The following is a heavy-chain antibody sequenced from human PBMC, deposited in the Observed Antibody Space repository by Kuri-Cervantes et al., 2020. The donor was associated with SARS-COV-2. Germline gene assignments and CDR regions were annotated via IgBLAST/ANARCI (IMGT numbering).Heavy chain of an antibody. CDR3: ARGRSVTATIASFFDY. J-gene: IGHJ4*02. CDR1: AFTFSGHW. CDR2: INRSGST. V-gene: IGHV4-34*01. D-gene: IGHD2-21*02. Sequence: LRLSCAASAFTFSGHWIHWVRQAPGKGLEWIGEINRSGSTNYSPSLQSRVSISIAASKNQFSLRLSSVTAADTAGYYCARGRSVTATIASFFDYWGQGTLVTVSS.